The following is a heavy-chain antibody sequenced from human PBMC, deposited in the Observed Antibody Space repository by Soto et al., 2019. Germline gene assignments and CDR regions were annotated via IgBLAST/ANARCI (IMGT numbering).Heavy chain of an antibody. CDR3: ARLKGAYVISTYNWFDP. V-gene: IGHV4-39*02. CDR1: GGSISSSSYY. Sequence: SETLSLTCNVSGGSISSSSYYRGWIRQAPGQGLEWIGGVYYTGPTYYNPSLKSRVTISVDTSKNHFSRKGSSGTAADTSVYFCARLKGAYVISTYNWFDPWGQGSQVTAPQ. D-gene: IGHD3-10*02. CDR2: VYYTGPT. J-gene: IGHJ5*02.